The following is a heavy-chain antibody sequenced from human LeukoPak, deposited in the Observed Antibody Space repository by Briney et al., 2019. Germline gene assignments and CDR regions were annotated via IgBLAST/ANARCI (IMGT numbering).Heavy chain of an antibody. D-gene: IGHD2-15*01. CDR2: IYYSGST. CDR1: GGSISSGGYY. V-gene: IGHV4-31*03. Sequence: SETLSLTCTVSGGSISSGGYYWSWIRQHPGKGLEWIGYIYYSGSTYYNPSLKSRVTISVDTSKNQFSLKLSSVTAADTAIYYCANLRGATGSSYFDYWGQGTLATVSS. CDR3: ANLRGATGSSYFDY. J-gene: IGHJ4*02.